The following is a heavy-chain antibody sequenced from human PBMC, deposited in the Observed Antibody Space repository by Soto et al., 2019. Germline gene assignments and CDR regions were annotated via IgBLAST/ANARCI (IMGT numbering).Heavy chain of an antibody. V-gene: IGHV3-21*01. CDR1: GFTFSSYS. CDR3: ARDLVLKRPTVTTSPYYYYYGMDV. CDR2: ISSSSSYI. Sequence: GGSLRLSCAASGFTFSSYSMNWVRQAPGKGLEWVSSISSSSSYIYYADSVKGRFTISRDNAKNSLYLQMNSLRAEDTAVYYCARDLVLKRPTVTTSPYYYYYGMDVWGQGTTVTVSS. D-gene: IGHD4-4*01. J-gene: IGHJ6*02.